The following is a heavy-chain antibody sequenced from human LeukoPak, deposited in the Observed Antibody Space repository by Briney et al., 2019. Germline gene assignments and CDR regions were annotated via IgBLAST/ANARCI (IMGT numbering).Heavy chain of an antibody. D-gene: IGHD3-10*02. CDR3: AELGITMIGGV. Sequence: GGSLRLSCAASGFTFSSYWMHWVRQAPGKGLVWVSYISSSGSTIYYADSVKGRFTISRDNAKNSLYLQMNSLRAEDTAVYYCAELGITMIGGVWGKGTTVTISS. J-gene: IGHJ6*04. V-gene: IGHV3-48*04. CDR1: GFTFSSYW. CDR2: ISSSGSTI.